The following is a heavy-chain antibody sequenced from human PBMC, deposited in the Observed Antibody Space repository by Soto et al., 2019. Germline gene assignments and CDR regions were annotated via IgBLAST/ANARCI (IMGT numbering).Heavy chain of an antibody. CDR1: GGSISNYY. V-gene: IGHV4-59*01. CDR3: ARGYYDILTGYYDNWFDP. D-gene: IGHD3-9*01. J-gene: IGHJ5*02. Sequence: PSETLSLTCTVSGGSISNYYWSWIRQSPGKGLEWIGYINDVDSGFTNYNPSLKSRVTISVDTSKNQFSLELSSVTAADTAVYYCARGYYDILTGYYDNWFDPWGQGTLVTVSS. CDR2: INDVDSGFT.